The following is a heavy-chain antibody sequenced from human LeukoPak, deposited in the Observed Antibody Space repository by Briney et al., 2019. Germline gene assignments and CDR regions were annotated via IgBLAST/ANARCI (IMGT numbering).Heavy chain of an antibody. CDR1: GFTFSSYA. CDR2: ITSSSTYI. Sequence: GGSLRLSCAASGFTFSSYAMSWVRQAPGKGLEWVSSITSSSTYIYYADSVKGRFTISRDNAKNSLYLQMNSLRVEDTAVYYCARLASTRCDYVWGSSSYWGQGTLVTVSS. V-gene: IGHV3-21*01. D-gene: IGHD3-16*01. J-gene: IGHJ4*02. CDR3: ARLASTRCDYVWGSSSY.